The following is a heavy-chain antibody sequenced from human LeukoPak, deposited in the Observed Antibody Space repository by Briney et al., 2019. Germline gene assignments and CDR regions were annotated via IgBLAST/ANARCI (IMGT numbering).Heavy chain of an antibody. V-gene: IGHV1-46*01. CDR1: GCTFARYY. CDR3: VRVPNSAARPGYAY. CDR2: INPSGGNT. D-gene: IGHD2-15*01. Sequence: GASVKVSCKASGCTFARYYIHWVRQAPGQGLEWMGIINPSGGNTNYAQKFQGRVTLTRDTSTSTVYMELSGLRSEDTAVYYCVRVPNSAARPGYAYWGQGTLVTVSS. J-gene: IGHJ4*02.